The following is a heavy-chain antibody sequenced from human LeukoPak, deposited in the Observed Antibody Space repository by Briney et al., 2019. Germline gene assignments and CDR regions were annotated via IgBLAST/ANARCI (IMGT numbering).Heavy chain of an antibody. Sequence: SETLSLTCAVYGGSFSGYYWSWIRQPPGKGLEWIGEINHSGSPNYNPSLKSRVTISVDTSKNQFSLKLSSVTAADTAVYYCARGGVYFDFWSGYYGPPRTVDAFDIWGQGTMVTVSS. V-gene: IGHV4-34*01. CDR2: INHSGSP. J-gene: IGHJ3*02. CDR1: GGSFSGYY. D-gene: IGHD3-3*01. CDR3: ARGGVYFDFWSGYYGPPRTVDAFDI.